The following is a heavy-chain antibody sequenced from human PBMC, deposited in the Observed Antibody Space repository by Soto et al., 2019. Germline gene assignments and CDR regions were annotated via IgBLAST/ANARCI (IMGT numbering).Heavy chain of an antibody. D-gene: IGHD1-26*01. CDR2: IYYSGST. V-gene: IGHV4-30-4*01. Sequence: SETLSLTCTVSGGSISSGDYYWSWIRQPPGKGLEWIGYIYYSGSTYYNPSLKSRVTISVDTSKNQFSLKLSSVTAADTAVYYCAREGGYSGSYFDYWGQGTLVTVSS. CDR1: GGSISSGDYY. CDR3: AREGGYSGSYFDY. J-gene: IGHJ4*02.